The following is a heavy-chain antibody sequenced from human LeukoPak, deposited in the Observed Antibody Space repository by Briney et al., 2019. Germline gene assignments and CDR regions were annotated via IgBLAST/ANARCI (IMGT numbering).Heavy chain of an antibody. V-gene: IGHV3-33*08. CDR1: GFTFKSYA. CDR3: ARGRFGELSVATFDI. CDR2: IWYDGTNK. Sequence: PGGSLRLSCAASGFTFKSYAMNWVRQAPGKGLEWVALIWYDGTNKYYGDSVKGRFTISRDNSKNTLYLQMNSLRAEDTAVYYCARGRFGELSVATFDIWGQGTMVTVSS. J-gene: IGHJ3*02. D-gene: IGHD3-10*01.